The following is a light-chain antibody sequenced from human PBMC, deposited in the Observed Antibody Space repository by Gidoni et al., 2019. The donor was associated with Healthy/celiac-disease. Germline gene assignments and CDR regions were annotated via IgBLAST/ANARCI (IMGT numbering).Light chain of an antibody. CDR2: GNS. CDR3: QSYDSILSVV. V-gene: IGLV1-40*01. CDR1: SSNIGAGYD. J-gene: IGLJ2*01. Sequence: QSVLTQPPSVSAAPGQRVTISCTGSSSNIGAGYDVHWYQQLAGTATKLLIYGNSNRPSGVPDRFSGSKSGTSASLTITGLQAEDEADYYCQSYDSILSVVFGGGTKLTVL.